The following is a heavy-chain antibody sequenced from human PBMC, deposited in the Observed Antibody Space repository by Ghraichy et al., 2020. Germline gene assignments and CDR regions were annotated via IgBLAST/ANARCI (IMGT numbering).Heavy chain of an antibody. CDR1: GGSISSSSYY. V-gene: IGHV4-39*01. Sequence: SETLSLTCTVSGGSISSSSYYWGWIRQPPGKGLEWIGSIYYSGSTYYNPSLKSRVTISVDTSKNQFSLKLSSVTAADTAVYYCARRGYSYGTLDYWGQETLVTVSS. CDR2: IYYSGST. J-gene: IGHJ4*02. CDR3: ARRGYSYGTLDY. D-gene: IGHD5-18*01.